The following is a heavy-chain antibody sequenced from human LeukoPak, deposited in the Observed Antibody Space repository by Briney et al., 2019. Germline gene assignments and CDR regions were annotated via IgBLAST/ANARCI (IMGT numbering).Heavy chain of an antibody. CDR1: GFTFSSYG. CDR3: AKDLVTMVRGTTNYMDV. CDR2: ISGSGGST. J-gene: IGHJ6*03. V-gene: IGHV3-23*01. D-gene: IGHD3-10*01. Sequence: PGGSLRLSCAASGFTFSSYGMSWVRQAPGKGLEWVSAISGSGGSTYYADSVKGRFTISRDNSKNTLYLQMNSLRAEDTAVYYCAKDLVTMVRGTTNYMDVWGKGTTVTISS.